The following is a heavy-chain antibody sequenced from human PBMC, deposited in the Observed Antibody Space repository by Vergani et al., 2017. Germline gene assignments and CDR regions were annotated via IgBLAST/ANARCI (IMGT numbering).Heavy chain of an antibody. CDR1: GFTLSSHA. D-gene: IGHD2-8*01. V-gene: IGHV3-33*01. CDR2: IWYDGSKE. CDR3: ARSGYCAHGVCYMTYYYYMDV. J-gene: IGHJ6*03. Sequence: QVQLEESGGGVVQPGRSLRLSCAGSGFTLSSHAMHWVRQAQGKGLEWVAFIWYDGSKEYYADSVKGRFTISRDNSKNTLYLQMNNLRAAETAVYYCARSGYCAHGVCYMTYYYYMDVWGKGTAVTVSS.